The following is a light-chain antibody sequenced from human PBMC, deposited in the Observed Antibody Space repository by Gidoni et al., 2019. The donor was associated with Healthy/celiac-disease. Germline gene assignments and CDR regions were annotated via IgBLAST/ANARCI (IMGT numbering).Light chain of an antibody. V-gene: IGKV4-1*01. CDR3: QQYYSTPPYT. CDR2: WAS. Sequence: DIVMTQSPDSLAVSLCERATINCTSSQSVLYSSHNKNYLAWYQQKPGQPPKLLIYWASTRESGVPDRFSGGGSGTDFTLTISSLQAEDVAVYYCQQYYSTPPYTFGQGTKLEIK. CDR1: QSVLYSSHNKNY. J-gene: IGKJ2*01.